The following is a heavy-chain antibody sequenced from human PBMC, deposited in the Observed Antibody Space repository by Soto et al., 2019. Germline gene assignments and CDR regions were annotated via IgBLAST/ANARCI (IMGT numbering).Heavy chain of an antibody. CDR3: ARDTFTYSRGFMRGRYSGLDV. D-gene: IGHD3-10*01. Sequence: LVESGGGLVKPGGSLRLSCAASGFTFYNYNMNWVRQAPGKGLEWVSSISSNSDYIWYADSVEGRFTVSRDNAKNSLFLQMNGLRDEDTAVYYCARDTFTYSRGFMRGRYSGLDVWDQGTTVTVS. J-gene: IGHJ6*02. CDR1: GFTFYNYN. V-gene: IGHV3-21*01. CDR2: ISSNSDYI.